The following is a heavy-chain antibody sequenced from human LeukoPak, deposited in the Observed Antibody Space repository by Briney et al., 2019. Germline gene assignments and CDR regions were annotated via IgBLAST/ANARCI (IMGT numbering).Heavy chain of an antibody. Sequence: SETLSLTCAVYGGSFSGYYWSWIRQPPGKVLEWIGYIYYSGSTNYNPSLKSRVTISVDTSKNQFSLKLSSVTAADTAVYYCARGSGYSYGLTDYWGQGTLVTVSS. J-gene: IGHJ4*02. CDR3: ARGSGYSYGLTDY. CDR2: IYYSGST. D-gene: IGHD5-18*01. V-gene: IGHV4-59*01. CDR1: GGSFSGYY.